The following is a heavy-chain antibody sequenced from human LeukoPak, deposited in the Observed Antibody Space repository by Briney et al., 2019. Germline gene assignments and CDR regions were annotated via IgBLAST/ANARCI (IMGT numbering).Heavy chain of an antibody. D-gene: IGHD4-17*01. J-gene: IGHJ4*02. CDR2: IYYSGST. Sequence: SETLSLTCTVSGDSISSSSYYWGWIRQPPGKGLEWLGSIYYSGSTYYNPSLKSRVTISVDTSKNQFSLQLSSVTAADTAVYYCARHETTVPYFDYWGQGTLVTVSS. CDR3: ARHETTVPYFDY. V-gene: IGHV4-39*01. CDR1: GDSISSSSYY.